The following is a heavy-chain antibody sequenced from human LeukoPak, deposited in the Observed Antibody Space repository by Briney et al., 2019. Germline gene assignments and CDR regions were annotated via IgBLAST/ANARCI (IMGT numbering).Heavy chain of an antibody. D-gene: IGHD3-10*01. V-gene: IGHV3-23*01. Sequence: GGSLRLSCAASAFTFNNYAMSWVRQAPGKGLEWVSVITSGGSGTYYAGSVRGRFTTSRDNSKSILYLQMSSLRAEDTAVYYCANGGARGMYYFDYWGQGALVTVSS. J-gene: IGHJ4*02. CDR1: AFTFNNYA. CDR2: ITSGGSGT. CDR3: ANGGARGMYYFDY.